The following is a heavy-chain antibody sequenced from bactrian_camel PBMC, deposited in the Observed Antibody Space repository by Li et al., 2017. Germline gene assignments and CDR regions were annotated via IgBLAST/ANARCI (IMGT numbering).Heavy chain of an antibody. CDR1: GFTFSAYD. CDR2: INSGGIST. D-gene: IGHD5*01. Sequence: VQLVESGGGLVQPGGSLRLSCAASGFTFSAYDMNWVRQAPGKGLEWVSTINSGGISTHYSDSVMGRFTISRDNAKNTLYLQMNSLKTEDTAVYYCARQLWGDCGRGTQVTVS. J-gene: IGHJ4*01. V-gene: IGHV3S40*01.